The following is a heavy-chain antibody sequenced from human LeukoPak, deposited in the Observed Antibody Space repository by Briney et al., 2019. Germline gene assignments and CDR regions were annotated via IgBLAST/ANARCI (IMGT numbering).Heavy chain of an antibody. J-gene: IGHJ1*01. V-gene: IGHV3-21*01. Sequence: GGSLRLSCAASGFTFSSYSMSWVRQAPGKGLEWVSSISSSSSYIYYADSVKGRFTISRDNAKNSLYLQMNSLRAEDTAVYYCAREPYCSSTSCKYFQHWGQGTLVTVSS. CDR3: AREPYCSSTSCKYFQH. CDR2: ISSSSSYI. CDR1: GFTFSSYS. D-gene: IGHD2-2*01.